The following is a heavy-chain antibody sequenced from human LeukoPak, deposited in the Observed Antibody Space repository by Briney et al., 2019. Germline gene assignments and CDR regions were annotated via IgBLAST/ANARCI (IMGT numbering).Heavy chain of an antibody. J-gene: IGHJ5*02. D-gene: IGHD2-21*01. CDR1: GYTFTSYD. Sequence: ASVKVSCKASGYTFTSYDINWVRQATGQGLELMGWMNPNSGNTGYAQKFQGRVTMTRNTSISTAYMELSSLRSEDTAVYYCARGRFPLYCGGDCYRAGWFDPWGQGTLVTVSS. CDR3: ARGRFPLYCGGDCYRAGWFDP. CDR2: MNPNSGNT. V-gene: IGHV1-8*01.